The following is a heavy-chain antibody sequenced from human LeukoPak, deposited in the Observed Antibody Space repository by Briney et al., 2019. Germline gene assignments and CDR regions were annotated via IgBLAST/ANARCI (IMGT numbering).Heavy chain of an antibody. CDR1: GYTFSSFW. Sequence: PGGSLRLSWAASGYTFSSFWIHWVRQAPGEGLEWVERIDSDGSGTRYADSVKGRFTITRDNAKNTQYLQMNSLRAEDTAVYYCARVLSAYSPGFQHWGQGTRVTVSS. D-gene: IGHD3-16*01. J-gene: IGHJ1*01. V-gene: IGHV3-74*01. CDR2: IDSDGSGT. CDR3: ARVLSAYSPGFQH.